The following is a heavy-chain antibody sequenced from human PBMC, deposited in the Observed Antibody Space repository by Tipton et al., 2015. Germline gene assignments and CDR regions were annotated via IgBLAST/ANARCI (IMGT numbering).Heavy chain of an antibody. CDR2: ISHSGNT. Sequence: TLSLTCAVSAYSISSDYYWGWIRQPPGKGLEWIGSISHSGNTYYNPSLKSPVTMSRDTSKNQFSQKLTSVTAADTAVYYCACQDYDSLTRDYQTVDYWGQGTLVTVSS. D-gene: IGHD3-9*01. V-gene: IGHV4-38-2*01. J-gene: IGHJ4*02. CDR3: ACQDYDSLTRDYQTVDY. CDR1: AYSISSDYY.